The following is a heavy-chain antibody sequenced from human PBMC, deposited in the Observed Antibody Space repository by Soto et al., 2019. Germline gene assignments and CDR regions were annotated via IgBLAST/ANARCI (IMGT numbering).Heavy chain of an antibody. CDR1: GGSISSSSYY. CDR3: ARHSVYYDSSGDDY. V-gene: IGHV4-39*01. Sequence: QLQLQESGPGLVKPSETLSLTCTVSGGSISSSSYYWGWIRQPPGKGLEWIGSIYYSGSTYYNPSLKSRVTISVDTSKNQFSLKLSSVTAADTAVYYCARHSVYYDSSGDDYWGQGTLVTVSS. J-gene: IGHJ4*02. CDR2: IYYSGST. D-gene: IGHD3-22*01.